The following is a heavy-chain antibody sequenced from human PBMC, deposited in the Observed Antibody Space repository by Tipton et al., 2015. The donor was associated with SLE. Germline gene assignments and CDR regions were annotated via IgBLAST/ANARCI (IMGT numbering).Heavy chain of an antibody. J-gene: IGHJ4*02. CDR3: ASSLLTIFAGFDY. D-gene: IGHD3-3*01. V-gene: IGHV3-30*04. CDR2: ISYDGSNK. CDR1: GFTFSSYA. Sequence: SLRLSCAASGFTFSSYAVHWVRQAPGKGLEWVAVISYDGSNKYYADSVKGRFTISRDNSKNTLYLQMNSLRAEDTAVYYCASSLLTIFAGFDYWGQGTLVTVSS.